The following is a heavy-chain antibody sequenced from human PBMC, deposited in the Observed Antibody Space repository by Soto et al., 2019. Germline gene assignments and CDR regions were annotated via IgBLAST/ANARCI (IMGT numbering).Heavy chain of an antibody. J-gene: IGHJ5*02. CDR1: GGSISSGGYS. CDR2: IYHSGST. Sequence: QLQLQESGSGLVKPSQTLSLTCAVSGGSISSGGYSWSWIRQPPGKVLEWIGYIYHSGSTYYNPSLKSRVTISVDRSKNQFSLKLSSVTAADTAVYYCARVAYCGGDCYRGFDPWGQGTLVTVSS. V-gene: IGHV4-30-2*01. D-gene: IGHD2-21*02. CDR3: ARVAYCGGDCYRGFDP.